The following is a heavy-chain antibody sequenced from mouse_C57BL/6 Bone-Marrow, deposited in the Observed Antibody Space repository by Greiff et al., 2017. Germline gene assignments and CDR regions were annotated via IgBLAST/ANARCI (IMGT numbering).Heavy chain of an antibody. CDR1: GYTFTDYY. J-gene: IGHJ2*01. CDR2: INPYNGGT. CDR3: ARSPPIYYCGKDY. D-gene: IGHD1-1*01. Sequence: EVKLMESGPVLVKPGASVKMSCKASGYTFTDYYMNWVKQSHGKSLEWIGVINPYNGGTSYNQKFKGKATLTVDKSSSTAYMELNSLTSEDSAVYYCARSPPIYYCGKDYWGQGTTLTVSA. V-gene: IGHV1-19*01.